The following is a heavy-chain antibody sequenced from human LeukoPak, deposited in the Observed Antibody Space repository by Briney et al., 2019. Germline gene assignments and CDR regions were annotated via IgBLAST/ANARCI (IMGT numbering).Heavy chain of an antibody. CDR2: INHRGDT. J-gene: IGHJ4*03. CDR1: GWSFSAYY. CDR3: ARGPTISETGYFDY. V-gene: IGHV4-34*01. Sequence: SENLSLTCAVYGWSFSAYYWSWLRQHPGKGLEWIAEINHRGDTNYNPSVKSRVSISVDTSKNQFSLKVTSLTAADTAVYYCARGPTISETGYFDYWGQGTLVTVSS. D-gene: IGHD1-1*01.